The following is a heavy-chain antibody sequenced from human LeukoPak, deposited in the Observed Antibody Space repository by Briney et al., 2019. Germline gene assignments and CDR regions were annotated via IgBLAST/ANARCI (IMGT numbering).Heavy chain of an antibody. CDR1: GFAVSSNY. CDR2: VYSGGST. V-gene: IGHV3-53*01. CDR3: AGAYSYGQHVC. J-gene: IGHJ4*02. D-gene: IGHD5-18*01. Sequence: GSLRLSCAASGFAVSSNYMSWVRQAPGKGPEWVSVVYSGGSTYYADSVKGRFTISRDNSKNTVYLQMNSLRAEDTAVYYCAGAYSYGQHVCWGQGTLDTVSS.